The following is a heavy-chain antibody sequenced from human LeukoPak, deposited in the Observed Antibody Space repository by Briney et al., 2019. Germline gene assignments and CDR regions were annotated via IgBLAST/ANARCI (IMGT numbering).Heavy chain of an antibody. J-gene: IGHJ4*02. CDR3: ARTYYDILTGYNPYFDY. D-gene: IGHD3-9*01. V-gene: IGHV3-21*01. CDR2: ISSSSSYI. Sequence: GGSLRLSCAASGFTFSSYSMNWVRQAPGKGLEWVSSISSSSSYIYYADSVKGRFTISRDNAKNSLYLQMNSLRAEDTAVYYCARTYYDILTGYNPYFDYWGQGILVTVSS. CDR1: GFTFSSYS.